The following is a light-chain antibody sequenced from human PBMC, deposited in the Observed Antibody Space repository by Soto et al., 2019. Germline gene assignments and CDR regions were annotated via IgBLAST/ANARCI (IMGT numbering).Light chain of an antibody. Sequence: EILLTPSPATLSLSPAEIAPLSCRASQSISSYLAWYQQKPGQAPRLLIYDAYNRATGIPARFSGSGSGTDFTLTISSLEPEDSAVYYCQQRSNWPLTFGPGTKVDIK. CDR2: DAY. V-gene: IGKV3-11*01. CDR3: QQRSNWPLT. CDR1: QSISSY. J-gene: IGKJ3*01.